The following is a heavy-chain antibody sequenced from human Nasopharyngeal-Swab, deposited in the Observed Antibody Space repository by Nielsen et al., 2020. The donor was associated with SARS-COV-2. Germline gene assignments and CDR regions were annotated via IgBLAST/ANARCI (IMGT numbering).Heavy chain of an antibody. CDR1: GFTFTIYT. J-gene: IGHJ4*02. CDR3: ARDTPAMFAY. V-gene: IGHV3-21*01. CDR2: ISNSGDYI. Sequence: GESLKISCAASGFTFTIYTMNWVRQAPGKGLEWVSAISNSGDYIYYAPSVKGRFTISGDNAKNSVYLQMNSLTAEDTAVYYCARDTPAMFAYWGQGTLVTVSS.